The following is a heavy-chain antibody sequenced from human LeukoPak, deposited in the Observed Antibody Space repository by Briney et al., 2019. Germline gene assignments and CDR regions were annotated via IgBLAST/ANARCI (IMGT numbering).Heavy chain of an antibody. CDR3: ARDSLGDSSGYYVY. V-gene: IGHV1-69*10. D-gene: IGHD3-22*01. CDR1: GRTFSSYA. J-gene: IGHJ4*02. Sequence: SVKVSCKASGRTFSSYAISWVRQAPGQGLEWMGGIIPIFGIADYAQKFQGRVTITADKSTSTAYMELSSMRTEDTAVYDCARDSLGDSSGYYVYWGQGTLVTVSS. CDR2: IIPIFGIA.